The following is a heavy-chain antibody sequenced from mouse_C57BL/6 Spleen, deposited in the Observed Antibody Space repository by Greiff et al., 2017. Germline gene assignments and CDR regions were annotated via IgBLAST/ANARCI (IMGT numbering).Heavy chain of an antibody. D-gene: IGHD1-1*01. Sequence: QVTLKESGPGILQPSQTLSLTCSFSGFSLRTSNMGIGWIRQPSGKGLEWLAHIWWNDDKYYNPFLKRRLTISKDTSNNQVFLKITSVDTADTATYYYAQIEYYYGSILFAYWGQGTLVTVSA. V-gene: IGHV8-5*01. CDR2: IWWNDDK. CDR3: AQIEYYYGSILFAY. CDR1: GFSLRTSNMG. J-gene: IGHJ3*01.